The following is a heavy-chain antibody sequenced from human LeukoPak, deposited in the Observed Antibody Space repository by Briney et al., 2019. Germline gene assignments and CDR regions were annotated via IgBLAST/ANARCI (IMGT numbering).Heavy chain of an antibody. D-gene: IGHD3-3*01. V-gene: IGHV1-2*06. CDR3: ARDRDFSDFWSGYPTPIGWFDP. CDR1: GYTFTGYY. Sequence: ASVKVSCKASGYTFTGYYMHWVRQAPGQGLEWMGRINPNSGGTNYAQKFQGRVTMTRDTSISTAYMELSRLRSDDTAAYYCARDRDFSDFWSGYPTPIGWFDPWGQGTLVTVSS. J-gene: IGHJ5*02. CDR2: INPNSGGT.